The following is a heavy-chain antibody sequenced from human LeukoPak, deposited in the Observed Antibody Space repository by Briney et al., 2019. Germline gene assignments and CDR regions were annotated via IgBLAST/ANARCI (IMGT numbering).Heavy chain of an antibody. Sequence: PSETLSLTCAVYDGSFSGYYWSWIRQPPGKGLEWVGEINHSGSTNYNPSLKSRVTIPLDTSKSQFSLKVRYVTAADTAVYYCARGLNDSWTGENYRGQGTLVTVSS. CDR2: INHSGST. V-gene: IGHV4-34*01. J-gene: IGHJ4*02. D-gene: IGHD3-3*01. CDR3: ARGLNDSWTGENY. CDR1: DGSFSGYY.